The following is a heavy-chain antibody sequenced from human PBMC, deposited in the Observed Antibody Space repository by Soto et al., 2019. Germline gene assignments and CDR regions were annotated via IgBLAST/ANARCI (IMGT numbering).Heavy chain of an antibody. D-gene: IGHD6-19*01. CDR1: GFTFSSYA. J-gene: IGHJ4*02. CDR2: ISGSGGST. V-gene: IGHV3-23*01. Sequence: GGSLRLSCAASGFTFSSYAMSWVRQAPGKGLEWVSTISGSGGSTYYADSVKGRFTISRDNSKNTLYLQMNSLSVEDTAVYYCARGLAWLVRDYWGQGTLVTVSS. CDR3: ARGLAWLVRDY.